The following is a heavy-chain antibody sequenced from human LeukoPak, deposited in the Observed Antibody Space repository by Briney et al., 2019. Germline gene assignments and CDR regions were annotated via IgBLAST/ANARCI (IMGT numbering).Heavy chain of an antibody. Sequence: GASVKVSCKASGATFSNYAVTWVRQAPGQGLQWMGNIVPVFGTAVYAQKFQGRVTITTDESRTTAYMELSSLRSDDTAVYYCARDHIVGATTSVYFQHWGQGTLVTVSS. V-gene: IGHV1-69*05. CDR2: IVPVFGTA. CDR3: ARDHIVGATTSVYFQH. J-gene: IGHJ1*01. CDR1: GATFSNYA. D-gene: IGHD1-26*01.